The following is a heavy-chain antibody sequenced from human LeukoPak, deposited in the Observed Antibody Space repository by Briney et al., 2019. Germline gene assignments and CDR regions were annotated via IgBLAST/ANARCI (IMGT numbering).Heavy chain of an antibody. CDR1: GYTFTDYY. CDR3: ARVVSYSGYDDFDY. Sequence: GASVKVSCKASGYTFTDYYMHWVRQAPGQGLEWMGWINPNSGGTNYAQKFQGRVTMTRDTSISTAYMELSRLRSDDTAVYYCARVVSYSGYDDFDYWGQGTLVTVSS. CDR2: INPNSGGT. D-gene: IGHD5-12*01. J-gene: IGHJ4*02. V-gene: IGHV1-2*02.